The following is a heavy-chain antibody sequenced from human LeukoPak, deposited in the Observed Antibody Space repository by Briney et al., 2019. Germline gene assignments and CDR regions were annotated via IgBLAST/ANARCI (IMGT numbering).Heavy chain of an antibody. CDR3: AREIDLNLDY. V-gene: IGHV4-31*03. Sequence: PSQTLSLTCTVSGGSISSGYYWSWIRQPPGKGLEWIGYIYYTGNTYYNPSLESRLTMSVDTSKNQFSLKLSSVTAADTAVYYCAREIDLNLDYWGQGTLVTVSS. J-gene: IGHJ4*02. CDR2: IYYTGNT. CDR1: GGSISSGYY.